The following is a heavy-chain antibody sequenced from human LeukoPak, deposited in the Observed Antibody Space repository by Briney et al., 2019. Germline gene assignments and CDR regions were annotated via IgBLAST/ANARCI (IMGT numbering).Heavy chain of an antibody. V-gene: IGHV2-5*02. CDR3: AHFGFKGSCSSTSCYAANAFDI. D-gene: IGHD2-2*01. Sequence: ESGPTLVKPTQTLTLTCTFSGFSLSTSGVGVGWIRQPPGKALEWLALIYWDDDKRYSPSLKSRLTITKDTSKNQVVVTMTNVDPVDTATYYCAHFGFKGSCSSTSCYAANAFDIWGQGTMVTVSS. CDR2: IYWDDDK. J-gene: IGHJ3*02. CDR1: GFSLSTSGVG.